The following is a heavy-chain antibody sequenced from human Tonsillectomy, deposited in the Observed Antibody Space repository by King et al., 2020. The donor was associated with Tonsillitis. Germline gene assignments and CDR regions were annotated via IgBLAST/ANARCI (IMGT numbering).Heavy chain of an antibody. CDR1: GGSISSYY. Sequence: VQLQESGPGLVKPSETLSLTCTVSGGSISSYYWSWIRQPPGKGLEWIGYIYYSGSTNYNPSLKSRVTISVDTSKNQFSLKLSSVTAADTAVYYCARDTGSGGWGALARFDPWGQGTLVTVSS. CDR2: IYYSGST. J-gene: IGHJ5*02. D-gene: IGHD6-25*01. V-gene: IGHV4-59*01. CDR3: ARDTGSGGWGALARFDP.